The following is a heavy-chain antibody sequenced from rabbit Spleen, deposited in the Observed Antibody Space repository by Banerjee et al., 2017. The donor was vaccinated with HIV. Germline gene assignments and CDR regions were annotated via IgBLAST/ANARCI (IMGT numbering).Heavy chain of an antibody. D-gene: IGHD6-1*01. CDR3: ARDGGDVTYAYEL. CDR1: GFSLNSGYD. V-gene: IGHV1S45*01. CDR2: MYAGSSGST. J-gene: IGHJ4*01. Sequence: QEQLVESGGGLVKPGASLTLTCTASGFSLNSGYDMCWVRQAPGKGLEWIACMYAGSSGSTYYASWAKGRFTISKTSSTTVTLQMTSLTAADTATYFCARDGGDVTYAYELWGPGTLVTVS.